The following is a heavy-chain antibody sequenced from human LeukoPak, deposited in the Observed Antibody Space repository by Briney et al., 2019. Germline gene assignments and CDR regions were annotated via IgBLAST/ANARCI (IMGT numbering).Heavy chain of an antibody. D-gene: IGHD6-6*01. Sequence: GGSLRLSCAASGFTFSSYAMSWVRQAPGKGLEWVSAISGSGGSTYYPDSVKGRFTISRDNSKNTLYLQMNSLRAEDTAVYYCAKDAGSSSHKGYYFDYWGQGTLVTVSS. CDR3: AKDAGSSSHKGYYFDY. J-gene: IGHJ4*02. CDR2: ISGSGGST. V-gene: IGHV3-23*01. CDR1: GFTFSSYA.